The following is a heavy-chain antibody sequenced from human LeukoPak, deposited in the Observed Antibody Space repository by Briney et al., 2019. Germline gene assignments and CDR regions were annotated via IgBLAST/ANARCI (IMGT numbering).Heavy chain of an antibody. D-gene: IGHD5-18*01. CDR1: GGSFSGYY. Sequence: SETLSLTCAVYGGSFSGYYWSWIRQPPGKGLEWIGEINHSGSTNYNPSLKSRVTISVDTSKNQFSLKLSSVTAADTAVYYCARDLTAMVMRYWGQGTLVTVSS. CDR2: INHSGST. J-gene: IGHJ4*02. V-gene: IGHV4-34*01. CDR3: ARDLTAMVMRY.